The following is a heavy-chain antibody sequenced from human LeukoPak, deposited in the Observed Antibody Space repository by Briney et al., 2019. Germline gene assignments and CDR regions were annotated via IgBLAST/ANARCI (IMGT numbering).Heavy chain of an antibody. Sequence: SETLSLTCTVSGASISSSAWYWGWIRQPPGKGLEWIGIIYNSGSTYYNPSLKSRVTLSVDTSKNQFSLRLSSVTAADTAVYYCARLKTGGVYYRDVGGKGTTVTVPS. V-gene: IGHV4-39*07. CDR1: GASISSSAWY. J-gene: IGHJ6*03. D-gene: IGHD3-16*01. CDR3: ARLKTGGVYYRDV. CDR2: IYNSGST.